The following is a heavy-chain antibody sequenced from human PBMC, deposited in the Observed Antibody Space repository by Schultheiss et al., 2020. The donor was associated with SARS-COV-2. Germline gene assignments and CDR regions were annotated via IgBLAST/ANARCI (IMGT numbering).Heavy chain of an antibody. CDR2: IWYDGSNK. CDR3: ARGLLVPAAMGYYYYMDV. V-gene: IGHV3-33*01. J-gene: IGHJ6*03. Sequence: GESLKISCAASGFTFSSYGMHWVRQAPGKGLEWVAVIWYDGSNKYYADSVKGRFTISRDNSKNTLYLQMNSLRAEDTAVYYCARGLLVPAAMGYYYYMDVWGKGTTVTVSS. CDR1: GFTFSSYG. D-gene: IGHD2-2*01.